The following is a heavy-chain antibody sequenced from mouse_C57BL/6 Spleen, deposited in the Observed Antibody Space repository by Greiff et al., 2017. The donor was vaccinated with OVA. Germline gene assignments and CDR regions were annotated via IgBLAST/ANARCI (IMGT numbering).Heavy chain of an antibody. CDR1: GYTFTSYW. CDR3: ARESTMVYARDY. D-gene: IGHD2-1*01. CDR2: IYPGSGST. J-gene: IGHJ4*01. V-gene: IGHV1-55*01. Sequence: QVQLQQPGAELVKPGASVKMSCKASGYTFTSYWITWVKQRPGQGLAWIGDIYPGSGSTNYNEKFKSKATLTVDTSSSTAYMQLSSLTSEDSAVYYCARESTMVYARDYWGQGTSVTVSS.